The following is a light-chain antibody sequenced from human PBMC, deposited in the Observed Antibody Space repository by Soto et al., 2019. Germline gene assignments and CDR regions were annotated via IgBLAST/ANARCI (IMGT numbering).Light chain of an antibody. J-gene: IGKJ5*01. CDR1: QSVGSSC. CDR3: QQRSNWPPIT. Sequence: EILLTQSRGTLSVSPGEIATLSCGSGQSVGSSCLAWYQQKPGQAPRLLIYDASHRAAGIPARFSGSGFGTDFTLTISSLEPEDAAVYYCQQRSNWPPITFGQGTRLEIK. V-gene: IGKV3-11*01. CDR2: DAS.